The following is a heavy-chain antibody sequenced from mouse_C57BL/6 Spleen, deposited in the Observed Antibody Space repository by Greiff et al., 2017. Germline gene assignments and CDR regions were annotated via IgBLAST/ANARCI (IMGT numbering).Heavy chain of an antibody. J-gene: IGHJ3*01. Sequence: VQLQQSGPELVKPGASVKISCKASGYAFCSSWMNWVKQRPGKGLEWIGRIYPGDGDTNYNGKFKGKATLTADKSSSTAYMQLSSLTSEDSAVYFCARYHSSGYAWFAYWGQGTLVTVSA. V-gene: IGHV1-82*01. CDR2: IYPGDGDT. CDR3: ARYHSSGYAWFAY. D-gene: IGHD3-2*02. CDR1: GYAFCSSW.